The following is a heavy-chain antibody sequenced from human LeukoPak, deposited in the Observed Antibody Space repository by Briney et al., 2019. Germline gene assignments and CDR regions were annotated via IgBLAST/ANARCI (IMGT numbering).Heavy chain of an antibody. D-gene: IGHD2/OR15-2a*01. J-gene: IGHJ1*01. V-gene: IGHV3-30*18. CDR2: ISYDGSIE. CDR3: AKEAPQDFYFHH. Sequence: GGSLRLSCATSGFTFSNYGMHWVRQSPGKGLEWVAVISYDGSIEYYADSVKGRFTISRDNSKNTLYLQMNSLRAEDSAVYHCAKEAPQDFYFHHWGQGTLVTVSS. CDR1: GFTFSNYG.